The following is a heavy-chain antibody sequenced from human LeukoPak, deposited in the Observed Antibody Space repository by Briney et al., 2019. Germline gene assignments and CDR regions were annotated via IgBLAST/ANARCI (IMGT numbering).Heavy chain of an antibody. CDR2: ISWDSGSI. Sequence: GGSLRLSCAASGFTFDDYAMHWVRQAPGKGLEWVSGISWDSGSIGYADSVEGRFTIARDNAKNSLYLQMNSLRAEDTALYYCAKDIGCSSTSCYTAFDYWGQGTLVTVSS. D-gene: IGHD2-2*02. CDR3: AKDIGCSSTSCYTAFDY. V-gene: IGHV3-9*01. CDR1: GFTFDDYA. J-gene: IGHJ4*02.